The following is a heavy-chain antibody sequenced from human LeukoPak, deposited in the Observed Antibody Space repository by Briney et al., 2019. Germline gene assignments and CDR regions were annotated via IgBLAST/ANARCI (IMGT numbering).Heavy chain of an antibody. J-gene: IGHJ4*02. CDR3: VKRSTVTTSPIDY. CDR2: ISGSGGST. CDR1: GFTFSSYV. V-gene: IGHV3-23*01. Sequence: PGGSLRLSCAVSGFTFSSYVMSWVRQAPGVGLDWVSAISGSGGSTYYADSVKGRFTISRDNSKNTLYLQMNSLRAEDTAVYYCVKRSTVTTSPIDYWGQGTPVTVSS. D-gene: IGHD4-11*01.